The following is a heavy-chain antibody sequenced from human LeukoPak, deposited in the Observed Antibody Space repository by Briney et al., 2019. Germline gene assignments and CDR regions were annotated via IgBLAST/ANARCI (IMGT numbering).Heavy chain of an antibody. J-gene: IGHJ3*02. D-gene: IGHD3-10*01. CDR2: VSKDGNTK. Sequence: GGSLRLSCVASGFTFSTYAIHWVRQAPGKGLGWVAVVSKDGNTKYYADSVKGRFTISRDNSKNTLYLQMNSLRAEDTSVYYCARGIQPPKYYGSGSDTFDIWGQGTMVTVSS. V-gene: IGHV3-30*04. CDR3: ARGIQPPKYYGSGSDTFDI. CDR1: GFTFSTYA.